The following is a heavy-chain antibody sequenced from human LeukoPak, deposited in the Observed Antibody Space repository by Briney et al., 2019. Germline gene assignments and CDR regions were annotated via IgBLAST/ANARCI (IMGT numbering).Heavy chain of an antibody. V-gene: IGHV4-4*07. D-gene: IGHD4-17*01. Sequence: NPSETLSLTCTVSGGSISSYYWSWIRQPAAKGPEWIGRIYTSGSTNYNPSLKSRVTMSVDTSKNQFSLKLSSVTASDTAVYYCAREHDYGDYGQDYWGQGTLVTVSS. CDR3: AREHDYGDYGQDY. J-gene: IGHJ4*02. CDR1: GGSISSYY. CDR2: IYTSGST.